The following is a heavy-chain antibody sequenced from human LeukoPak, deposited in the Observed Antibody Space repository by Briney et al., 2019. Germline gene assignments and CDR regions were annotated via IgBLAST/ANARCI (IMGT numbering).Heavy chain of an antibody. CDR1: GFTFSSYE. D-gene: IGHD3-16*01. J-gene: IGHJ4*02. V-gene: IGHV3-48*03. CDR2: ISSSDTI. CDR3: ARDFGGAADY. Sequence: PGGSLRLSCVASGFTFSSYEMNWDRQAPGKGLEWVSYISSSDTIYYADSVKGRFSISRDNAKNSLYLQTNSLRAEDTAVYYCARDFGGAADYWGQGTLVTVSS.